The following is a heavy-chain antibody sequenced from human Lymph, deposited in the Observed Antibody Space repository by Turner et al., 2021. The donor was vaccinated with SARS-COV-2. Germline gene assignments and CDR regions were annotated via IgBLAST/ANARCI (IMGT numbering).Heavy chain of an antibody. CDR1: GFTFSSYA. D-gene: IGHD3-22*01. CDR3: AKGVRGAMIVVVIPYFDY. Sequence: EVQLLESGGGLVQPGGSLRSSCAAPGFTFSSYAMSWVRQAPGKGLEWVSAISGSGGDTYYADSVKGRFTISRDNSKNTLYLQMNSLRAEDTAVYYCAKGVRGAMIVVVIPYFDYWGQGTLVTVSS. J-gene: IGHJ4*02. CDR2: ISGSGGDT. V-gene: IGHV3-23*01.